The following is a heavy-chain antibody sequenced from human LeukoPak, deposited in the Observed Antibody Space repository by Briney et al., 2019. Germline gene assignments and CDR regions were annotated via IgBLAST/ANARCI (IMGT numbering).Heavy chain of an antibody. CDR2: MYYSGIT. Sequence: SETLSLTCTVSGGSINSISYYWGWLRQPPGKGLEWIGSMYYSGITYYNPSLKSRVTIFVDTSKNQFSLKLSSVTAADTAVYYCARHPDNDFWSGYEDYWGQGTLVTVSS. D-gene: IGHD3-3*01. CDR1: GGSINSISYY. V-gene: IGHV4-39*01. CDR3: ARHPDNDFWSGYEDY. J-gene: IGHJ4*02.